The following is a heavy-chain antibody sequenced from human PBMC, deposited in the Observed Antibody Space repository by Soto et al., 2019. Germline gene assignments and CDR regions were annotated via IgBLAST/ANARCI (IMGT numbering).Heavy chain of an antibody. D-gene: IGHD2-21*01. J-gene: IGHJ4*02. CDR1: GFSVSNNY. V-gene: IGHV3-53*01. CDR2: IYTRGTT. CDR3: AKLWGYYFES. Sequence: PGGALRLSCSASGFSVSNNYMTWVRQAPGRRPEWVAVIYTRGTTHYADFATGRFTFSRDNSKNTLYLQMDSLRPEDTAVYYCAKLWGYYFESWGPGTLVTVSS.